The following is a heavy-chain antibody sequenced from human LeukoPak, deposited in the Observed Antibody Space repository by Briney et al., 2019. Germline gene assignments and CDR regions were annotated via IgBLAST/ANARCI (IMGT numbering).Heavy chain of an antibody. CDR2: IIPILGIA. CDR1: GGTFSSYA. J-gene: IGHJ4*02. V-gene: IGHV1-69*04. Sequence: GSSVKVSCKASGGTFSSYAISWVRQAPGQGLEWMGRIIPILGIANYAQKFQGRVTITADKSTSTAYMELSSLRSEDMAVYYCARDGGYYYDSSGSFDYWGQGTLVTVSS. D-gene: IGHD3-22*01. CDR3: ARDGGYYYDSSGSFDY.